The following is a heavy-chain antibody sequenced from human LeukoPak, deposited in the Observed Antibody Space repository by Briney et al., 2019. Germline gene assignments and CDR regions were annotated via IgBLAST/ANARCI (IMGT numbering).Heavy chain of an antibody. V-gene: IGHV4-38-2*01. Sequence: SETLSLTCAVSGYSISSGYYWGWIRQPPGKGLEWIGGIYHSGSTYYNPSLKSRVTISVDTSKNQFSLKLSSVTAADTAVYYCASVDSSGYYYSNGPFDYWGQGTLVTVSS. CDR2: IYHSGST. J-gene: IGHJ4*02. D-gene: IGHD3-22*01. CDR1: GYSISSGYY. CDR3: ASVDSSGYYYSNGPFDY.